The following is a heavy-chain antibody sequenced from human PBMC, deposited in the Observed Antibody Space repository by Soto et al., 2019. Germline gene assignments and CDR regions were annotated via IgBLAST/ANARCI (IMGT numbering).Heavy chain of an antibody. CDR1: GGSVRSDSFY. V-gene: IGHV4-61*01. CDR3: ARELVVVITSGRYYYGMDV. CDR2: IYFNGRT. Sequence: QVQLQQSGPGLVKPSETLSLTCTVSGGSVRSDSFYWIWIRQPPGKGLEWLGYIYFNGRTTYNPSLKSRVTMSVDTSKNQFSLKLSSVTVADTAVYYCARELVVVITSGRYYYGMDVWGQGTTVSVSS. J-gene: IGHJ6*02. D-gene: IGHD3-22*01.